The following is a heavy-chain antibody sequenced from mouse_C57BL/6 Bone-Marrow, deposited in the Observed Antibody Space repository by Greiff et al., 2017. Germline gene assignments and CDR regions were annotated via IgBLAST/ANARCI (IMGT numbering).Heavy chain of an antibody. V-gene: IGHV1-15*01. Sequence: QVQLQQSGAELVRPGASVTLSCKASGYTFTDYEMHWVKQTPVHGLEWIGAIDPETGGTAYNQKFKGKAILTADKSSSTAYMELRSLTSEDSAVYYCTRSYYGYDGYFDVWGTGTTVTVSS. CDR3: TRSYYGYDGYFDV. J-gene: IGHJ1*03. CDR2: IDPETGGT. D-gene: IGHD2-2*01. CDR1: GYTFTDYE.